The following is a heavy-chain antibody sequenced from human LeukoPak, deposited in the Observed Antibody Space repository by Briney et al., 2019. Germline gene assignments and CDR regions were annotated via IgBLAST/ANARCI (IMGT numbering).Heavy chain of an antibody. V-gene: IGHV3-7*01. Sequence: PGGSLRLSCAAPGFSFSSNWMGWVRQAPGKGLEWVAHIKRDGSQKYYLDSVKGRFTISRDNAKNSLYLQMNSLRVEDTAVYYCARGPGSMDVWGQGTTVTVSS. CDR2: IKRDGSQK. J-gene: IGHJ6*02. CDR3: ARGPGSMDV. CDR1: GFSFSSNW.